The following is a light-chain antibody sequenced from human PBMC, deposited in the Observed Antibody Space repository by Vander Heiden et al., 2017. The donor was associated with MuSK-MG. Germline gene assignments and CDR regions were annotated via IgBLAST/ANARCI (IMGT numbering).Light chain of an antibody. CDR3: SSYTSSSTLVV. J-gene: IGLJ2*01. Sequence: SALTQPASVSGSPGQSLTISCTGTSSGVGCYNYVSWYQQHPGKAPKLMIFYDSNRPSGVSNRFSGSKSGNTTALTTTGLQAEEEADDYCSSYTSSSTLVVFGGGTKLTVL. CDR1: SSGVGCYNY. CDR2: YDS. V-gene: IGLV2-14*01.